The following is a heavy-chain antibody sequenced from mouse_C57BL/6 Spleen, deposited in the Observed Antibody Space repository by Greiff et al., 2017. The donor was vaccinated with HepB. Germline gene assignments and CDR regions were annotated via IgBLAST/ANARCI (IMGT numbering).Heavy chain of an antibody. CDR2: IHPSDSDT. Sequence: VQLQQSGAELVKPGASVKVSCKASGYTFTSYWMHWVKQRPGQGLEWIGRIHPSDSDTNYNQKFKGKATLTVDKSSSTAYMQLSSLTSEDSAVYYCAIGDYDSSGFAYWGQGTLVTVSA. J-gene: IGHJ3*01. CDR3: AIGDYDSSGFAY. V-gene: IGHV1-74*01. CDR1: GYTFTSYW. D-gene: IGHD2-4*01.